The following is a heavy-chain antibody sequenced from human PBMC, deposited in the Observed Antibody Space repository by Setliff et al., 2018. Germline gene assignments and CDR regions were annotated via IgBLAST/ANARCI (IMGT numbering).Heavy chain of an antibody. CDR1: GGSINRDY. J-gene: IGHJ4*02. CDR3: ARFVNPRDGYQNSPGFDF. D-gene: IGHD5-12*01. V-gene: IGHV4-59*01. CDR2: IYYSGNT. Sequence: PSETLSLTCSVSGGSINRDYWNWIRQPPGKGLEWIGYIYYSGNTNYNPSLKSRVSISVDTSKNQFSLKMSSMTAADTAVYYCARFVNPRDGYQNSPGFDFWGQGTLVTVSS.